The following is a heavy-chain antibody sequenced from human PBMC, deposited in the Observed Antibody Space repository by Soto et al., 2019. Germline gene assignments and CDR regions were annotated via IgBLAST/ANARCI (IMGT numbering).Heavy chain of an antibody. V-gene: IGHV1-69*02. Sequence: QVQLVQSGAEVKRPGSSVKVSCKASGGTFSSYTFSWVRQAPGQGLEWMGRVIPILGITNYAQKFQGRVAITADKFTSTAYMELSSLRSEDTAMYYCARGKYYYDVSGNFDYWGQGTLVIVSS. CDR3: ARGKYYYDVSGNFDY. J-gene: IGHJ4*02. D-gene: IGHD3-22*01. CDR1: GGTFSSYT. CDR2: VIPILGIT.